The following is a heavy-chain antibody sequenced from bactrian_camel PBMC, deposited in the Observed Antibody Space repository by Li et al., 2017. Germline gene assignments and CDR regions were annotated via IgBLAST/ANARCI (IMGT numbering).Heavy chain of an antibody. Sequence: ESGGGSVQAGETLRLSCTASGFTFSSYDMSWVRQAPGKGLERVSTRNSGGGGRIRSAYADSVKGRFTIAQDNTKNTVSLQMNSLIPPDTALYYCAARSTRFLGGCGGGWRFETDFAYWGQGTQVTVS. D-gene: IGHD3*01. V-gene: IGHV3S40*01. J-gene: IGHJ6*01. CDR1: GFTFSSYD. CDR3: AARSTRFLGGCGGGWRFETDFAY. CDR2: RNSGGGGRIRS.